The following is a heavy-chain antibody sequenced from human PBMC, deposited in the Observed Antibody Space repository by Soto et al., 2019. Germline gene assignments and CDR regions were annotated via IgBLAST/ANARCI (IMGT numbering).Heavy chain of an antibody. J-gene: IGHJ5*02. V-gene: IGHV4-59*01. D-gene: IGHD3-22*01. CDR2: IYYSGST. CDR3: ARESGYYYDSSGYSYNWFDP. Sequence: SETLSLTCTVSGGSISSYYWSWIRQPPGKGLEWIGYIYYSGSTNYNPSLKSRVTISVDTSKNQFSLKLSSVTAADTAVYYCARESGYYYDSSGYSYNWFDPWGRGTLVTVSS. CDR1: GGSISSYY.